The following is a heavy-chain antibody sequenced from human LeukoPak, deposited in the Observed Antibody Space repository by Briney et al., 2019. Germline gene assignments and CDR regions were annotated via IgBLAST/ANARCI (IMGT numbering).Heavy chain of an antibody. D-gene: IGHD6-13*01. CDR3: AKTRPLDSSSWSHGDY. Sequence: GGSLRLSCAASGFTFNNYAMSWVRQAPGKGLEWVSAISGSGDSTYYGDSVKGRFTISRDNSKNTLYLQMNSLRAEDTAVYYCAKTRPLDSSSWSHGDYWGQGTLVTVSS. J-gene: IGHJ4*02. CDR2: ISGSGDST. CDR1: GFTFNNYA. V-gene: IGHV3-23*01.